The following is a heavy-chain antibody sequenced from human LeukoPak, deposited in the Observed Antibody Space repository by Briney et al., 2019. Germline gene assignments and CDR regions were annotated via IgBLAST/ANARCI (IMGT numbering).Heavy chain of an antibody. CDR3: ARGSGWYGDFDY. CDR2: IYYSGST. V-gene: IGHV4-39*07. Sequence: SETLSLTCTVSGGSIGSSSYYWGWIRQPPGKGLAWIGSIYYSGSTYYNPSLKSRVTISVDTSKNQFSLKLSSVTAADTAVYYCARGSGWYGDFDYWGQGTLVTVSS. D-gene: IGHD6-19*01. CDR1: GGSIGSSSYY. J-gene: IGHJ4*02.